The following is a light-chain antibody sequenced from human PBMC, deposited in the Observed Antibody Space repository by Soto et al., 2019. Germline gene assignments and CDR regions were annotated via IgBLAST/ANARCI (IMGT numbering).Light chain of an antibody. CDR2: EVT. J-gene: IGLJ1*01. CDR1: SGDIGSYNR. Sequence: QSVLTQPASVSGSPGQSITISCTGTSGDIGSYNRVSWYQQHPSKAPKLIIYEVTDRPSGVSNLFSGSKSGNTASLTISGLQAEDEAEYYCSSYTNINTRAGVFGTGTKVTVL. V-gene: IGLV2-14*01. CDR3: SSYTNINTRAGV.